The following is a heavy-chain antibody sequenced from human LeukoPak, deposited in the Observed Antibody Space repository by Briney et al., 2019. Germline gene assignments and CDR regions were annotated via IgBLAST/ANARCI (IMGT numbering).Heavy chain of an antibody. V-gene: IGHV3-7*01. Sequence: GGSLRLSCAASGFTFSDYWMNRVRQAPGKGLEWLSTIKQDGSEKFYVASVKGRFTMSRDNTKNSLYLQVNSLRAEDTAVYYCARDGRDYAGNSGGNYWGQGTLVTVSS. J-gene: IGHJ4*02. CDR1: GFTFSDYW. CDR3: ARDGRDYAGNSGGNY. D-gene: IGHD4-23*01. CDR2: IKQDGSEK.